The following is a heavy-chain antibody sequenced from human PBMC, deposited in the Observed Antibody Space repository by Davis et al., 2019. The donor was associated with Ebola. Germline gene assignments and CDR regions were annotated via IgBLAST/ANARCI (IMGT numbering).Heavy chain of an antibody. J-gene: IGHJ4*02. CDR1: GGTFSSYT. V-gene: IGHV1-69*02. Sequence: AASVKVSCKASGGTFSSYTISWVRQAPGQGLEWMGRIIPILGMANYAQKFQGRVTITADKSTSTAYMELSSLRSEDTAVYYCARAPYYYDSSGYYSEYWGQGTLVTVSS. CDR2: IIPILGMA. CDR3: ARAPYYYDSSGYYSEY. D-gene: IGHD3-22*01.